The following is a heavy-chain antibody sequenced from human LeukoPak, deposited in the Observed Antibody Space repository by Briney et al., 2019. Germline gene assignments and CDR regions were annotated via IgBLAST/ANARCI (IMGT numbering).Heavy chain of an antibody. Sequence: QPGGSLRLSCAASGFTFSSYAMSWVRQAPGKGLEWVSAISGSGGSTYYADSVKGRFTISRDNSKNTLYLQMNSLRAEDTAVYYCAKDYYDSSGYYYIQYYSDYWGQGTRVTVSS. V-gene: IGHV3-23*01. J-gene: IGHJ4*02. CDR1: GFTFSSYA. CDR2: ISGSGGST. D-gene: IGHD3-22*01. CDR3: AKDYYDSSGYYYIQYYSDY.